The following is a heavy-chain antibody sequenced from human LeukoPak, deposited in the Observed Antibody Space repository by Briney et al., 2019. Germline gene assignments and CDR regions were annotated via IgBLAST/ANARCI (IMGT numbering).Heavy chain of an antibody. J-gene: IGHJ4*02. CDR2: ISGSSSYI. CDR3: ARDWDSGYDPFDY. Sequence: GGSLRLSCAASGFTFSSYSMNWVRQAPGKGLEWVSSISGSSSYIYYADSVKGRFTISRDNAKNSLYLQMNSLRAEDTAVYYCARDWDSGYDPFDYWGQGTLVTVSS. V-gene: IGHV3-21*01. CDR1: GFTFSSYS. D-gene: IGHD5-12*01.